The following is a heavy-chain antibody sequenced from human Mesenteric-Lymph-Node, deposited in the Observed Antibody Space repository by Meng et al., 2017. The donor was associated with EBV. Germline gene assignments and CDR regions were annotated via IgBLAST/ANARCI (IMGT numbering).Heavy chain of an antibody. D-gene: IGHD3-16*01. J-gene: IGHJ5*02. CDR1: CGSFSGYY. V-gene: IGHV4-34*01. CDR3: ARGRSYVSGVIDP. Sequence: QGQIRRWGAGLLKPSDTLSLACAVYCGSFSGYYLSWIRQPPGKGLEWIGEINHSGSTNYNPSLKSRVTISVDTSKNQFSLKLSSVTAADTAVYYCARGRSYVSGVIDPWGQGTLVTVS. CDR2: INHSGST.